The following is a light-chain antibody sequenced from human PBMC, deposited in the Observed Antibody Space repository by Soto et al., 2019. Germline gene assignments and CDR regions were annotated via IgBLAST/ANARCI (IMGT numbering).Light chain of an antibody. CDR1: QGFSSN. Sequence: EIVMTQSPATLSVSPGERVTLSCRASQGFSSNLAWYQQKPGQAPRLLIYGASTRATGIPARFSGSGSGTEFTLTISSLQSEDFAVYYCQQYSNWPRTFGQGTKVEIK. V-gene: IGKV3-15*01. CDR3: QQYSNWPRT. J-gene: IGKJ1*01. CDR2: GAS.